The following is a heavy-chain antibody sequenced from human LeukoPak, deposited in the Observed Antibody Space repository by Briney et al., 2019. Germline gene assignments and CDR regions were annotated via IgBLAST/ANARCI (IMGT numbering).Heavy chain of an antibody. Sequence: GGSLRLSCAASGFTFSSYAMSWVRQAPGKGLEWVSGISGSGGSTYYADSVKGRLTISRDNSKNTLYLQMNSLRAEDTAVYYCAKEPWYSGSQHDAFDIWGQGTMVTVSS. CDR1: GFTFSSYA. V-gene: IGHV3-23*01. J-gene: IGHJ3*02. D-gene: IGHD1-26*01. CDR3: AKEPWYSGSQHDAFDI. CDR2: ISGSGGST.